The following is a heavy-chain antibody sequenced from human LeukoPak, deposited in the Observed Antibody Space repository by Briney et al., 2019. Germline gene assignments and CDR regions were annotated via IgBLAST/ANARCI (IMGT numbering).Heavy chain of an antibody. Sequence: GRSLILSCAASGFTFSGFGMHWVRQPPGKGLEWVSLISKDGSHEFYADSVKGRFAISRDNFKNTLFLDMASLGPEDTAVYYCARDWFESGWHLDYWGQGALVTVSS. J-gene: IGHJ4*02. CDR2: ISKDGSHE. CDR3: ARDWFESGWHLDY. D-gene: IGHD6-19*01. V-gene: IGHV3-30*03. CDR1: GFTFSGFG.